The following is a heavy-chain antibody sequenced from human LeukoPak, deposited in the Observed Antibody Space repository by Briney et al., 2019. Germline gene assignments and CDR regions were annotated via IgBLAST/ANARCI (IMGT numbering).Heavy chain of an antibody. CDR1: GYSISSSYW. J-gene: IGHJ4*02. Sequence: SETLSLTCAVSGYSISSSYWWGWIRQPPGKALEWIGYIYYRGSTYYNPSLKSRVTMSVDTPKNQFSLKLSSVTAADTAVYYCARYSCPNGVCYYFDYWGQGTLVTVSS. CDR2: IYYRGST. CDR3: ARYSCPNGVCYYFDY. D-gene: IGHD2-8*01. V-gene: IGHV4-28*01.